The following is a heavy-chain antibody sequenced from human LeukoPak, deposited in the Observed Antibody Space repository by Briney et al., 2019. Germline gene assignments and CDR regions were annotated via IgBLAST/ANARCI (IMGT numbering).Heavy chain of an antibody. J-gene: IGHJ4*02. D-gene: IGHD3-10*01. CDR3: ARAPNFNYYGSGSYMDY. V-gene: IGHV4-59*08. CDR2: IYYSGST. Sequence: SETLSLTCTVSGGSISSYYWSWIRQPPGKGLEWIGYIYYSGSTNYNPSLKSRVTISVDTSKNQFSLKLSSVTAADTAVYYCARAPNFNYYGSGSYMDYWGQGTLVTVSS. CDR1: GGSISSYY.